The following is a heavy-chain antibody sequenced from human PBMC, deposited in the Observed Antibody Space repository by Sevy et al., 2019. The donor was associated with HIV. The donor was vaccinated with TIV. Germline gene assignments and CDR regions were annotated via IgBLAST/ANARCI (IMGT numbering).Heavy chain of an antibody. J-gene: IGHJ6*03. V-gene: IGHV3-20*01. CDR1: GFTFDDYG. CDR3: ARESWELSYYYYYYYMDV. CDR2: TNWNGGST. D-gene: IGHD1-26*01. Sequence: GGSLRLSCAASGFTFDDYGMSWVRQAPGKGLEWVSGTNWNGGSTGYADSVKGRFTISRDNAKNSLYLQMNSLRAEDTALYHCARESWELSYYYYYYYMDVWGKGTTVTVSS.